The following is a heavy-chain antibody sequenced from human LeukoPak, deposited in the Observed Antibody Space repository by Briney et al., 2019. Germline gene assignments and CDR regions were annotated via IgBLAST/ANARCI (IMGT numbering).Heavy chain of an antibody. CDR1: GFTFSDYY. CDR2: ISSSGSTI. J-gene: IGHJ4*02. D-gene: IGHD4-17*01. CDR3: VTYSYDYGDYAFDY. Sequence: GGSLRPSCAASGFTFSDYYMSWIRQAPGKGLEWVSYISSSGSTIYYADSVKGRFTISRDNAKNSLYLQMNSLRAEDTAVYYCVTYSYDYGDYAFDYWGQGTLVTVSS. V-gene: IGHV3-11*01.